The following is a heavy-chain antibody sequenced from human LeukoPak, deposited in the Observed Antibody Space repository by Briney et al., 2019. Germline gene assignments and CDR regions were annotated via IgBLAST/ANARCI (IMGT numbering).Heavy chain of an antibody. D-gene: IGHD5-12*01. CDR3: ARGYSGYDYAAFGY. Sequence: ASVKVSCKASGYTFTGYYMHWVRQAPGQGLEWMGMINPSGGSTSYAQKFQGRVTVTRDMSTSTVYMELSSLRSEDTAVYYCARGYSGYDYAAFGYWGQGILVTVSS. V-gene: IGHV1-46*01. CDR2: INPSGGST. J-gene: IGHJ4*02. CDR1: GYTFTGYY.